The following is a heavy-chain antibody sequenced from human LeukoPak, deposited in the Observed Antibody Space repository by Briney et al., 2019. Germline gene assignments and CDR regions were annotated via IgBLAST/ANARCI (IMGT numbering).Heavy chain of an antibody. J-gene: IGHJ5*02. Sequence: KTSETLSLTCAVYGGSFSGYYWSWIRQHPGKGLEWIGEITHSGSTNYNPSLKSRVTISVDTSKNQFSLKLSSVTAADTAVYYCARGVRDYYDSSGYNNWFDPWGQGTLVTVSS. D-gene: IGHD3-22*01. V-gene: IGHV4-34*01. CDR1: GGSFSGYY. CDR3: ARGVRDYYDSSGYNNWFDP. CDR2: ITHSGST.